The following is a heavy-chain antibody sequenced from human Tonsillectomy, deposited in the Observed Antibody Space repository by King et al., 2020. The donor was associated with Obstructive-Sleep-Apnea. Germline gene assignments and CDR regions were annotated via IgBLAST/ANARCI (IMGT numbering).Heavy chain of an antibody. Sequence: VQLVESGGGLVQPGGSLKLSCAVSGFTVSSNYMNWVRQAPGKGPEWVSVFYIDGRTYYADSVKGRFTISRGNSANALYLQMHSLRAEDTAVYYCASGSVYSYGFFDFWGQGTLVTVSS. CDR2: FYIDGRT. CDR3: ASGSVYSYGFFDF. V-gene: IGHV3-66*01. J-gene: IGHJ4*02. CDR1: GFTVSSNY. D-gene: IGHD5-18*01.